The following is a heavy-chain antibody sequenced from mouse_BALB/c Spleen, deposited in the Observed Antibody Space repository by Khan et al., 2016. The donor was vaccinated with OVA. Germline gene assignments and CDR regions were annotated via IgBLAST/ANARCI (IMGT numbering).Heavy chain of an antibody. Sequence: QVQLKQSGAELAKPGASVKMSCKASGYTFINYWILWVKQRPGQGLEWIGYINPSTGYTAYNQNFKDKATLTADKSSSTAYMQLSSLTSEDSAVYYCARRGLRWDFDYGGQGTTLTVSS. CDR1: GYTFINYW. CDR2: INPSTGYT. CDR3: ARRGLRWDFDY. V-gene: IGHV1-7*01. D-gene: IGHD1-1*01. J-gene: IGHJ2*01.